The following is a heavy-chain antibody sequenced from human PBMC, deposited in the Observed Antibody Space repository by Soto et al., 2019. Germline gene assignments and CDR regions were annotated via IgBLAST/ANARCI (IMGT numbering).Heavy chain of an antibody. CDR3: ARVRCFNGLCHTADYGMDV. J-gene: IGHJ6*02. Sequence: SETLSLTCDVSGYAISSGFYWALIRQPPGKRLEWIGNIYHTRTTYYNPYLKSRVTMSVDTSKNQFSLRLSSVTAADTAVYFCARVRCFNGLCHTADYGMDVWGQGTTVTVSS. V-gene: IGHV4-38-2*01. CDR1: GYAISSGFY. D-gene: IGHD2-8*01. CDR2: IYHTRTT.